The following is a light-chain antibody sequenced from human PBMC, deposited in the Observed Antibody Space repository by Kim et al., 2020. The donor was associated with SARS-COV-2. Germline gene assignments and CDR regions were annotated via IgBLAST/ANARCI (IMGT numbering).Light chain of an antibody. CDR3: HQHGVSSKT. CDR2: GAS. J-gene: IGKJ2*01. V-gene: IGKV3-20*01. Sequence: EIVLTQSPDTLSLSPGERATLSCRASQSFSGIYLAWFQQKLGQAPRLLFYGASSRASGISDRFSGSWSGRDFTLTINRVEPEDSAVYYCHQHGVSSKTFVQGTKLEI. CDR1: QSFSGIY.